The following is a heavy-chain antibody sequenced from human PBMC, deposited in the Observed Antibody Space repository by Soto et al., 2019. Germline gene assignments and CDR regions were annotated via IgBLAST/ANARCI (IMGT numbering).Heavy chain of an antibody. CDR2: IYYSGSS. D-gene: IGHD1-26*01. CDR1: GVYIRSSSSY. CDR3: ARLWEDFDY. J-gene: IGHJ4*02. V-gene: IGHV4-39*01. Sequence: QLQLQESGPGLVKPSETLALTCTVSGVYIRSSSSYWRWIRQPPGKGLEWIGSIYYSGSSYYNPSQKGRVTISIDTSKNQFSLKLSYRTAADTAVYYCARLWEDFDYWGQGTLVTVSS.